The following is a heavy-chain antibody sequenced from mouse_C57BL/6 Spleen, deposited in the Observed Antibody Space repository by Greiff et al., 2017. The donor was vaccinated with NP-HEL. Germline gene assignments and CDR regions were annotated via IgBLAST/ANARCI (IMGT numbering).Heavy chain of an antibody. D-gene: IGHD2-14*01. CDR3: TVPFAY. V-gene: IGHV6-3*01. CDR2: IRLKSDNYAT. CDR1: GFTFSNYW. J-gene: IGHJ3*01. Sequence: EVRLVESGGGLVQPGGSMKLSCVASGFTFSNYWMNWVRQSPEKGLEWVAQIRLKSDNYATHYAESVKGRFTISRADSKSSFYLQMNNLRAEDTGIYYCTVPFAYWGQGTLVTVSA.